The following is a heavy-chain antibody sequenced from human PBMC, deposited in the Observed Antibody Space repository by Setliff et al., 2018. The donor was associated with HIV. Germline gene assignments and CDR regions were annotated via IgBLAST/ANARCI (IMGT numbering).Heavy chain of an antibody. CDR3: ARDWRAYGVLGS. V-gene: IGHV4-4*02. J-gene: IGHJ4*02. CDR1: SGSISSSNW. D-gene: IGHD4-17*01. Sequence: NPSETLSLTCAVSSGSISSSNWWSWVRQPPGKELEWIGEIYHNGNTNYSPSLKNRVTMSVDNSKNQFSLMVRSVTAADTAVYYCARDWRAYGVLGSWGQGMLVTVS. CDR2: IYHNGNT.